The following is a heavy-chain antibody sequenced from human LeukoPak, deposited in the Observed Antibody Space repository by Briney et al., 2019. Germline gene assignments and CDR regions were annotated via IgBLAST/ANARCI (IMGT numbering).Heavy chain of an antibody. D-gene: IGHD6-19*01. CDR3: ASGSSGWYS. Sequence: GGSLRLSCAASGFTASSNYMSWVRQAPGKGLEWVPVIYSGGSTYYADSVKGRFTISRDNSKNTLYLQMNSLRAEDTAVYYCASGSSGWYSWGQGTLVTVSS. CDR1: GFTASSNY. CDR2: IYSGGST. J-gene: IGHJ4*02. V-gene: IGHV3-66*02.